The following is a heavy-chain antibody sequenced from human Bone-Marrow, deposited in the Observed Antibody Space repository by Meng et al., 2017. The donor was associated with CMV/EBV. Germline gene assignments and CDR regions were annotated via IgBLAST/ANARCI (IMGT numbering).Heavy chain of an antibody. CDR1: GFNFSSYS. CDR3: ARGRGSLLGI. D-gene: IGHD3-16*01. V-gene: IGHV3-21*01. CDR2: ISTSSSYI. Sequence: GGSLRLSCAASGFNFSSYSMNWVRQAPGKGLEWVSSISTSSSYIYYADSVKGRFTISRDNAKNSLYLQMNSLRAEDTAVYYCARGRGSLLGIWGQGTMVTVSS. J-gene: IGHJ3*02.